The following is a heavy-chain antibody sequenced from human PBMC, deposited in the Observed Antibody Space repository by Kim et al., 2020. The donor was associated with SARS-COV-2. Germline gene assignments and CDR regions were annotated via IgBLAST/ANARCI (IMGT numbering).Heavy chain of an antibody. Sequence: GGSLRLSCEASGFTFSNYWMRWVRQAPGKGLEWVANIKQDGGEKHYVASVKGRFTISRDDAKNSLYLQMSSLGAEDTAVYYCAGGIAAAPYWGQGSLVT. CDR1: GFTFSNYW. D-gene: IGHD6-13*01. V-gene: IGHV3-7*05. J-gene: IGHJ4*02. CDR2: IKQDGGEK. CDR3: AGGIAAAPY.